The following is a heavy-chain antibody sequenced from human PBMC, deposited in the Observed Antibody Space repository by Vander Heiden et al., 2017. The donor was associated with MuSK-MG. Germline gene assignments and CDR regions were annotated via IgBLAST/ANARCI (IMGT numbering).Heavy chain of an antibody. CDR2: ISYDGRNK. CDR1: GFPFSGYG. V-gene: IGHV3-30*04. J-gene: IGHJ4*02. CDR3: ARARRVVVIAMPFDY. D-gene: IGHD2-21*01. Sequence: QVQLVESGGGVVQPGRSLRLSCAASGFPFSGYGMRWSRQAPGKGLEGVAVISYDGRNKYYADSVKGRFTISRDNSKNTLYLQMNSLRAEDTAVYYCARARRVVVIAMPFDYWGQGTLVTVSS.